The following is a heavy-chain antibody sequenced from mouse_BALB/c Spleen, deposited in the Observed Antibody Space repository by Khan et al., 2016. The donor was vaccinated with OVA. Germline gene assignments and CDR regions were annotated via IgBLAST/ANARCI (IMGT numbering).Heavy chain of an antibody. CDR1: GFSLTTFG. Sequence: QVQLKQSGPGLVAPSQSLSITCTVSGFSLTTFGVNWARQPPGKGLEWLGVIWGDGNINYLSALKSRLSISKDNSKSQVFLKLNSLQTDDSGTYYCARFATATGNYYVMDFWGQGASVTVSS. CDR3: ARFATATGNYYVMDF. CDR2: IWGDGNI. V-gene: IGHV2-3*01. D-gene: IGHD1-2*01. J-gene: IGHJ4*01.